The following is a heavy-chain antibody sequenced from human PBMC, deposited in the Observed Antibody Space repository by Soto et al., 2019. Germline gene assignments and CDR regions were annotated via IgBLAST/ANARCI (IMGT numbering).Heavy chain of an antibody. V-gene: IGHV1-69*13. Sequence: EASVKVSCKTSGGTFSSYSISWVRHAPGQGLEWMGGIVPIVDTSTYAQKFQGRVTITADESTSTAYMELSSLRSDDTAIYYCVRVVAIPGYPYTCGQGTLVTVSS. CDR2: IVPIVDTS. D-gene: IGHD5-12*01. CDR1: GGTFSSYS. J-gene: IGHJ5*02. CDR3: VRVVAIPGYPYT.